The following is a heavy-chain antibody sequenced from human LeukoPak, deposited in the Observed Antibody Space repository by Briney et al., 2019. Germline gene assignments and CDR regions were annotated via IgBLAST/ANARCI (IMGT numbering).Heavy chain of an antibody. CDR1: GFTFRSNA. CDR3: VRDLHWGGFDV. J-gene: IGHJ3*01. D-gene: IGHD7-27*01. V-gene: IGHV3-23*01. CDR2: ISGSGGTT. Sequence: GGSLRLSCAAAGFTFRSNAMSWVRQAPGKGLEWVSTISGSGGTTFYADSVKGRFTISRDNSKNTLYLQMSSLRAEDTALYYCVRDLHWGGFDVWGQGTMVTVSS.